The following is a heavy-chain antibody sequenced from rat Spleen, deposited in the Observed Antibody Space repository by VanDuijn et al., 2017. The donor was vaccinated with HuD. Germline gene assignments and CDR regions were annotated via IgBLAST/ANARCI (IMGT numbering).Heavy chain of an antibody. Sequence: QVQLKESGPGLVQPSETLSLTCTVSGFSLTSYSVSWVRQVSGKGPEWMGRMWYDGDTAYNSALKSRLSISRDTSKSQVFLKMNSLQTEDTAIYYCTRDRYYDGTYYYDYWGQGVMVTVSS. CDR2: MWYDGDT. V-gene: IGHV2-34*01. CDR1: GFSLTSYS. CDR3: TRDRYYDGTYYYDY. J-gene: IGHJ2*01. D-gene: IGHD1-12*02.